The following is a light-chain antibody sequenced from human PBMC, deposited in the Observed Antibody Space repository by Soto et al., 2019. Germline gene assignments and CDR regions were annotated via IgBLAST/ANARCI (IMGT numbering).Light chain of an antibody. V-gene: IGLV1-40*01. CDR3: QSSDSSLSDSWV. Sequence: QSVLTQPPSVSGAPGQRVTISCTGSSSNIGAGYDVHWYQHLPGTAPKLLIYGNNNRPSGVPDRFSGSKSGASASLAITGLQAEDEADYYCQSSDSSLSDSWVFGGGTKLTAL. CDR1: SSNIGAGYD. CDR2: GNN. J-gene: IGLJ3*02.